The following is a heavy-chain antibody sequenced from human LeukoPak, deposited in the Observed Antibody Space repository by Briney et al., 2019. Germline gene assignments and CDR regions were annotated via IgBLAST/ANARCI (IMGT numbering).Heavy chain of an antibody. CDR1: GGSISSSSYY. CDR2: IYYSGST. V-gene: IGHV4-39*01. J-gene: IGHJ6*03. CDR3: ARQPYYNQYMDV. Sequence: PSETLSLTCTVSGGSISSSSYYWGWIRQPPGNGLEWIGSIYYSGSTYYNSSLKSRVTISVDTSKNQFSLKLSSVTAADTAVYYCARQPYYNQYMDVWGKGTTVTISS.